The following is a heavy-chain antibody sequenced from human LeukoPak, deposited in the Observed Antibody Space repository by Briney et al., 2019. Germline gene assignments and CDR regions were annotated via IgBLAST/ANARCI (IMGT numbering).Heavy chain of an antibody. CDR2: IYYSGST. CDR3: ARQNSVDTAMGAYYYGMDV. J-gene: IGHJ6*02. Sequence: PSETLSLTCTVSGGSISSYYWSWIRQPPGKGLEWIGYIYYSGSTNYNPSLKSRVTISVDTSKNQFSLKLSSVAAADTAVYYCARQNSVDTAMGAYYYGMDVWGQGTTVTVSS. V-gene: IGHV4-59*08. D-gene: IGHD5-18*01. CDR1: GGSISSYY.